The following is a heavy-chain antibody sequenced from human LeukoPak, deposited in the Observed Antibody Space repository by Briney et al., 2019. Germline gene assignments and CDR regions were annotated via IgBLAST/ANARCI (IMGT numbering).Heavy chain of an antibody. CDR3: AKSQGSSGWYNYYYGMDV. CDR1: GFTFSSYA. D-gene: IGHD6-19*01. V-gene: IGHV3-23*01. Sequence: GGSLRLSCAASGFTFSSYAMSWVRQAPGKGLEWVSAISGSGGSTYYADSVKGRFTISRDNSKNMLYLQMNSLRAEDTAVYYCAKSQGSSGWYNYYYGMDVWGQGTTVTVSS. CDR2: ISGSGGST. J-gene: IGHJ6*02.